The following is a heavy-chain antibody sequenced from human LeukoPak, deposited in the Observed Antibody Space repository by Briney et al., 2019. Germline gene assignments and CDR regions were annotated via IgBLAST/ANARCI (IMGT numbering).Heavy chain of an antibody. D-gene: IGHD2-2*01. CDR2: IWYDGSNK. Sequence: PGRSLRLSCAASGFTFSSYGMHWVRQAPGKGLEWVAVIWYDGSNKYYADSVKGRFTISRDNSKNTLYLQMNSLRAEDTAVYYCVRAVYCSSTSCSSNWFDPWGQGTLVTVSS. CDR1: GFTFSSYG. CDR3: VRAVYCSSTSCSSNWFDP. J-gene: IGHJ5*02. V-gene: IGHV3-33*01.